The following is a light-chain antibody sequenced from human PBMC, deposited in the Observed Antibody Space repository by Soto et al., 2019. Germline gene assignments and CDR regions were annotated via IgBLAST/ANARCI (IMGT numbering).Light chain of an antibody. CDR2: GAS. Sequence: EIVMTQSPATLSVSPGERATLSCRASQSVNIYLAWCQQKPGQAPRLLIFGASYRATGIPARFSGSGSGTEFNLTISSLQSEDFAVYFCQQYDDWLRLTFGGGTKVEIK. CDR1: QSVNIY. V-gene: IGKV3D-15*01. J-gene: IGKJ4*01. CDR3: QQYDDWLRLT.